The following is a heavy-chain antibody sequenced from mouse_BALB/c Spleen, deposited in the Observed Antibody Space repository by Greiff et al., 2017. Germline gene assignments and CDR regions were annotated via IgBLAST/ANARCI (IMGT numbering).Heavy chain of an antibody. CDR3: ARVTGTKFAY. J-gene: IGHJ3*01. D-gene: IGHD4-1*01. Sequence: DVKLVESGGGLVQPGGSLKLSCAASGFTFSSYGMSWVRQTPDKRLELVATINSNGGSTYYPDSVKGRFTISRDNAKNTLYLQMSSLKSEDTAMYYCARVTGTKFAYWGQGTLVTVSA. V-gene: IGHV5-6-3*01. CDR2: INSNGGST. CDR1: GFTFSSYG.